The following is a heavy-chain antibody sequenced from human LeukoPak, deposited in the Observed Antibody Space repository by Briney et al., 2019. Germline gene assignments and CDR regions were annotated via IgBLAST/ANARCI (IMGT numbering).Heavy chain of an antibody. D-gene: IGHD4/OR15-4a*01. CDR3: ARRGLFHYYFDY. CDR2: IYTGESDT. J-gene: IGHJ4*02. CDR1: GYNFTNYW. V-gene: IGHV5-51*01. Sequence: GESLNISFKGSGYNFTNYWIGWVRQMPGKGLEWMGIIYTGESDTRYSPSFQGQVTISPDKSIRTAYLQWSSLKASDTAMYYCARRGLFHYYFDYWGQGTLVTVSS.